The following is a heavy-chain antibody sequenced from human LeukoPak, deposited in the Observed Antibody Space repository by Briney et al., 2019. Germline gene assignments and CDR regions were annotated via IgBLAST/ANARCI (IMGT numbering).Heavy chain of an antibody. Sequence: ASVKVSCKASGYTFTGYYMHWVRQAPGQGLEWMGRINPNSGGTNYAQKFQGRVTMTRDTSISTAYMELSRLRSDDTAVYYCAREAATVLWFDPWSQGTLVTVSS. J-gene: IGHJ5*02. CDR1: GYTFTGYY. CDR3: AREAATVLWFDP. CDR2: INPNSGGT. D-gene: IGHD5-18*01. V-gene: IGHV1-2*06.